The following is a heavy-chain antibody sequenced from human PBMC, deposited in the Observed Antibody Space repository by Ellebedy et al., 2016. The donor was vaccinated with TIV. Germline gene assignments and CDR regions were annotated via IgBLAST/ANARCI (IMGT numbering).Heavy chain of an antibody. D-gene: IGHD1-1*01. V-gene: IGHV1-3*01. Sequence: AASVKVSCKASGYTFTTYAVHWVRQAPGQRLEWMGWINAGNGNTKFSQKFQGRVTITRDTSANTAYMELSSLRSEDTAVYYCARGRVVGSNMKGTTNWFDPWGQGTLVTVSS. CDR1: GYTFTTYA. J-gene: IGHJ5*02. CDR3: ARGRVVGSNMKGTTNWFDP. CDR2: INAGNGNT.